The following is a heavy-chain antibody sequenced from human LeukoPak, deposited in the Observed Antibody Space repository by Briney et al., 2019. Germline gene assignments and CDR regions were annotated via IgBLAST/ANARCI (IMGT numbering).Heavy chain of an antibody. J-gene: IGHJ5*02. CDR2: IKQDGSEK. V-gene: IGHV3-7*01. D-gene: IGHD6-13*01. CDR3: ARDLGPPYSSWFDP. CDR1: GFTFSSYW. Sequence: GGSLRLSCAASGFTFSSYWMSWVRQAPGKGLEWVANIKQDGSEKYYVDSAKGRFTISRDNAKNSLYLQMNSLRAEDTAVYYCARDLGPPYSSWFDPWGQGTLVTVSS.